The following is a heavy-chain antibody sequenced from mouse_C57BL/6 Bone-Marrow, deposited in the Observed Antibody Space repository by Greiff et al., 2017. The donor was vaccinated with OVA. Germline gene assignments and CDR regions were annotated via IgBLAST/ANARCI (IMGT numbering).Heavy chain of an antibody. J-gene: IGHJ4*01. V-gene: IGHV1-72*01. D-gene: IGHD2-10*02. CDR2: IGPNSGGT. Sequence: VKLMESGAELARPGASVKLSCKASGYTFTSYWMHWVKQRPGRGLEWIGRIGPNSGGTKYNEKFKSKATLTVDKPSSTAYMQLSSLTSEDSAVYYCARSGGYGNYLYYYAMDYWGQGTSVTVSS. CDR1: GYTFTSYW. CDR3: ARSGGYGNYLYYYAMDY.